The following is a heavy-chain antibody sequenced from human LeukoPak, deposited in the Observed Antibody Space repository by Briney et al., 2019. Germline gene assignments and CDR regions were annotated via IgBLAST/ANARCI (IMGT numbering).Heavy chain of an antibody. CDR1: GFAFSSSW. D-gene: IGHD1-26*01. J-gene: IGHJ3*02. Sequence: PGGSLRLSCADSGFAFSSSWMNWVRQAPGRGLEWVSCISTTSSYIFYADSVRGRFAISRDNAKNSLYLQMDSLRAEDTAVYYCARGGIITSYAFEIWGQGTMVTVSS. CDR2: ISTTSSYI. CDR3: ARGGIITSYAFEI. V-gene: IGHV3-21*01.